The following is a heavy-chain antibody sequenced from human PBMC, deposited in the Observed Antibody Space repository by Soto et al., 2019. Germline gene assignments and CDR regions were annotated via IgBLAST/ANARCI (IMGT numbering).Heavy chain of an antibody. D-gene: IGHD6-19*01. V-gene: IGHV3-15*07. J-gene: IGHJ4*02. CDR1: GFTFSNVW. Sequence: EGQLVESGGGLVKPGGSLRLSCAASGFTFSNVWMNWVRQAPGKGLEWVGRIKSKLDGETIEDAAPVKGRFTISRDDSKNMLYLQMNSLKTEDSGVYYCSPLALKYNSDWYEFSDWGQGTLVTVSS. CDR3: SPLALKYNSDWYEFSD. CDR2: IKSKLDGETI.